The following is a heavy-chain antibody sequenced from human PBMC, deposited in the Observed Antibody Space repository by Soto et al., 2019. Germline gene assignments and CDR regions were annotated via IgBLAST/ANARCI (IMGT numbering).Heavy chain of an antibody. CDR1: GFTFSSYW. CDR3: ARDPTYVYDSSGYYDY. J-gene: IGHJ4*02. CDR2: INSDGSST. Sequence: PGESLKISCAASGFTFSSYWMHWVRQAPGKGLVWVSRINSDGSSTSYADSVKGRFTISRDNAKDTLYLQMNSLRAEDTAVYYCARDPTYVYDSSGYYDYWGQGTLVTVSS. V-gene: IGHV3-74*01. D-gene: IGHD3-22*01.